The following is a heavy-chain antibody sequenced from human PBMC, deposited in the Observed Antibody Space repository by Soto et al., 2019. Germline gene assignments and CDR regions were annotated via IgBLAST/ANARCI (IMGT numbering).Heavy chain of an antibody. CDR3: ARATGELLVTIDY. CDR2: IYYSGST. CDR1: GGSISSGGYY. Sequence: QVQLQESGPGLVKPSQTLSLTCTVSGGSISSGGYYWSWIRQHPGKGLEWIGYIYYSGSTYYNPSLKSRITISVDTSKNQFALKLSSVTAADTAVYYCARATGELLVTIDYWGQGTLVTVSS. V-gene: IGHV4-31*03. D-gene: IGHD1-26*01. J-gene: IGHJ4*02.